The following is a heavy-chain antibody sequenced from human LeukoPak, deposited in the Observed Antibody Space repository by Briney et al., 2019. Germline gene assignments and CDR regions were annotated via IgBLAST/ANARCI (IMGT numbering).Heavy chain of an antibody. CDR2: IKQDGSQR. CDR3: ARDRDSSWYPYLDQ. V-gene: IGHV3-7*03. CDR1: VFSFSNFG. J-gene: IGHJ4*02. Sequence: SGGCLRLSCVASVFSFSNFGMSWVRQAPGERPEWLTNIKQDGSQRYYVDSVRGRFTISRDNAKNSLYLQMNSLRAEDTAVYYCARDRDSSWYPYLDQWGQGTLVTVSS. D-gene: IGHD6-13*01.